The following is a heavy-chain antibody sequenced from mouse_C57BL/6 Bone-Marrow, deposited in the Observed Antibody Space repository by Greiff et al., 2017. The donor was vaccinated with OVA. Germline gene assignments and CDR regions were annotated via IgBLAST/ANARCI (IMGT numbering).Heavy chain of an antibody. CDR3: ARRGYYWYFDV. V-gene: IGHV1-80*01. D-gene: IGHD2-2*01. Sequence: VHLVESGAELVKPGASVKISCKASGYAFSSYWMNWVKQRPGKGLEWIGQIYPGDGDTNYNGKFKGKATLTADKSSSTAYMQLSSLTSEDSAVYFCARRGYYWYFDVWGTGTTVTVSS. CDR1: GYAFSSYW. J-gene: IGHJ1*03. CDR2: IYPGDGDT.